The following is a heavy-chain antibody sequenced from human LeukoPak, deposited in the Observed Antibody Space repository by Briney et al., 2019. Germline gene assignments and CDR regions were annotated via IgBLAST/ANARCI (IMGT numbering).Heavy chain of an antibody. D-gene: IGHD2-2*01. Sequence: GGSLRLSCAASGFTFSSYSMNWVRQAPGKGLEWVSSISSSSSYIYYADSVKGRFTISRDNAKNSLYLQMNSLRAEDMAVYYCAKVASQDQLPYFDYWGQGTLVTVSS. CDR2: ISSSSSYI. CDR1: GFTFSSYS. V-gene: IGHV3-21*01. CDR3: AKVASQDQLPYFDY. J-gene: IGHJ4*02.